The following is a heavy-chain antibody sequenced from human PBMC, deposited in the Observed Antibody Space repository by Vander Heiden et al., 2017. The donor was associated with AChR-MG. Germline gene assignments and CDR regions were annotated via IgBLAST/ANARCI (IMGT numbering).Heavy chain of an antibody. V-gene: IGHV1-69*01. D-gene: IGHD2-15*01. J-gene: IGHJ6*02. Sequence: QVQLVQSGAEVKKPGSSVKVSCKASGGTFSSYAISWVRQAPGQGLEWMGGIIPIFGTANYAQKFQGRVTITADESTSTAYMELSSLRSEDTAVYYCARAGVVAAKGYYYGMDVWCQGTTVTVSS. CDR3: ARAGVVAAKGYYYGMDV. CDR1: GGTFSSYA. CDR2: IIPIFGTA.